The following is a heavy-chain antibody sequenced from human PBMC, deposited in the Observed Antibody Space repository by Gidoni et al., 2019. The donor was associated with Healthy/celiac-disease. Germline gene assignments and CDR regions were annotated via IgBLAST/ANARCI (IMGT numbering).Heavy chain of an antibody. J-gene: IGHJ6*02. CDR1: GFTFDDYA. Sequence: EVQLVASGGGLVQPGRSLRLSCAASGFTFDDYAMHWVRQAPGKGLEWVSGISWNSGSIGYADSVKGRFTISRDNAKNSLYLQMNSLRAEDTALYYCAKGGLTYYYYYGMDVWGQGTTVTVSS. V-gene: IGHV3-9*01. CDR2: ISWNSGSI. CDR3: AKGGLTYYYYYGMDV. D-gene: IGHD1-26*01.